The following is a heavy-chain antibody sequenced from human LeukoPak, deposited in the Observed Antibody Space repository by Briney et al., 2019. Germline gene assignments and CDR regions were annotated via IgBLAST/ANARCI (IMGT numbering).Heavy chain of an antibody. V-gene: IGHV3-21*01. J-gene: IGHJ4*02. CDR1: GFTFSSYS. D-gene: IGHD6-6*01. CDR3: ARGRQLGDFDY. CDR2: ISSSSSYI. Sequence: GGSLRLSCAASGFTFSSYSMNWVRQAPGKGLEWVSSISSSSSYIYYADSVKGRFTISRDNAKDSLYLQMNSLRAEDTAVYYCARGRQLGDFDYWGQGTLVTVSS.